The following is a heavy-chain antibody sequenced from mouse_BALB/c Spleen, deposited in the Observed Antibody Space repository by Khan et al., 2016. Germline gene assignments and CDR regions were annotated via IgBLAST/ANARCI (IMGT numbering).Heavy chain of an antibody. V-gene: IGHV5-17*02. J-gene: IGHJ2*01. Sequence: EVELVESGGGLVQPGGSRKLSCAASGFTFSSFGMHWVRQAPEKGLEWVAYISSVSSTIYYADTVKGRFTISRDNPKNTLFLQMTSLRSEDTAMXYCARTYYGSSHYFDYWGQGTTLTVSS. CDR1: GFTFSSFG. D-gene: IGHD1-1*01. CDR2: ISSVSSTI. CDR3: ARTYYGSSHYFDY.